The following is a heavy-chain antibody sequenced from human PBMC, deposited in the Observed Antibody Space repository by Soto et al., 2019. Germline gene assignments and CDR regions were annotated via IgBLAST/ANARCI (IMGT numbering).Heavy chain of an antibody. D-gene: IGHD1-20*01. CDR1: GGSISGSYYY. CDR3: ATSQKGYNWNYFDH. V-gene: IGHV4-39*01. CDR2: VFYTGFT. J-gene: IGHJ4*02. Sequence: SETLSLTCAVSGGSISGSYYYWAWLRQSPGKGPEWIGSVFYTGFTSYNPSLESRVSVSVDTSKSQFSLKLSAVTAADTALYYCATSQKGYNWNYFDHWGQGALVTVSS.